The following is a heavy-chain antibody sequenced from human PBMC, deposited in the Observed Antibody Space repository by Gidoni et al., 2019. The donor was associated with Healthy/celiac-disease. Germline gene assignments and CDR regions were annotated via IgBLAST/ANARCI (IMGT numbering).Heavy chain of an antibody. J-gene: IGHJ6*02. CDR1: GFTFSSYS. V-gene: IGHV3-48*02. CDR3: ARDIVAAAGLYGMDV. Sequence: EVQLVESGGGLVQPGGSLRLSCAASGFTFSSYSMNWVRQAPGKGLEWVSYISSSSSTIYYADSVKGRFTISRDNAKNSLYLQMNSLRDEDTAVYYCARDIVAAAGLYGMDVWGQGTTVTVSS. CDR2: ISSSSSTI. D-gene: IGHD6-13*01.